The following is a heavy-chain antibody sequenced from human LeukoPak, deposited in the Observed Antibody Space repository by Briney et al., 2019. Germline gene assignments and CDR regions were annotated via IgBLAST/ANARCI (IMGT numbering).Heavy chain of an antibody. Sequence: GGSLRLSCVVSGFSFSNAWMTWVRQAPGKGVEWVGRIKSKTNGGTPDYAAPVKGRFTISRDDSKSTLYLQMNSLETEDTATYYCATEGGSGWYGHFDHWGQGTLVTVSS. V-gene: IGHV3-15*01. CDR2: IKSKTNGGTP. J-gene: IGHJ4*02. D-gene: IGHD6-19*01. CDR1: GFSFSNAW. CDR3: ATEGGSGWYGHFDH.